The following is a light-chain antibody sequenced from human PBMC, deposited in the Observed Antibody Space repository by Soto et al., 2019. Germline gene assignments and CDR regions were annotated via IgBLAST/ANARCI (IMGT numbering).Light chain of an antibody. V-gene: IGKV3-15*01. Sequence: EIVMTQSPDTLSVSPGERVTLSCRASQNVGTNLAWYQQKPGQAPRLLIYGASTRATGFPARFSGSGSVTEFTLTISSLQSGDFAVYYCQHYNNWPITFGQGTRLEIK. CDR2: GAS. J-gene: IGKJ5*01. CDR1: QNVGTN. CDR3: QHYNNWPIT.